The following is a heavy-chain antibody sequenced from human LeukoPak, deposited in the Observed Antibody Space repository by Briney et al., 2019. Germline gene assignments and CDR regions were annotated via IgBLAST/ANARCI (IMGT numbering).Heavy chain of an antibody. Sequence: SETLSLTCTVSGGSISSSSYYWGWIRQPPGKGLEWIGSIYYSGSTYYNPSLKSRVTISVDTSKNQFSLKLSSVTAADTAVYYCARRASIAAQGRDYWGQGTLVAVSS. CDR2: IYYSGST. CDR1: GGSISSSSYY. V-gene: IGHV4-39*01. D-gene: IGHD6-6*01. J-gene: IGHJ4*02. CDR3: ARRASIAAQGRDY.